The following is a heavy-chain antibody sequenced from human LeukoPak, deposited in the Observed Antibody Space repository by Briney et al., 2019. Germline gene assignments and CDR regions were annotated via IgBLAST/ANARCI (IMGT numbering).Heavy chain of an antibody. CDR1: GGSFSGYY. Sequence: SGTLSLTCAVYGGSFSGYYWSWIRQTPGKGLEWIGEINHSGSTNYNPSLKSRVTISVDTSKNQFSLKLSSVTAADTAVYYCARSSYYGMDVWGQGTTVTVSS. J-gene: IGHJ6*02. CDR2: INHSGST. CDR3: ARSSYYGMDV. D-gene: IGHD5/OR15-5a*01. V-gene: IGHV4-34*01.